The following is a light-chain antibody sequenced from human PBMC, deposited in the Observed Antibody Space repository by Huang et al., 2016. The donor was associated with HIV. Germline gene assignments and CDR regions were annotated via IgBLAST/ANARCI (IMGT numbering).Light chain of an antibody. CDR2: GAS. CDR1: QGVSDNY. Sequence: EIVLTQSPDTLSLSPGERATLSCGANQGVSDNYLAWYQHRPGQAPRLLIYGASNRATGVPDRFSGSGSGTDFTLTISRLEPEDFAVYHCQQYGNSPYTFGQGTKLEIK. J-gene: IGKJ2*01. V-gene: IGKV3-20*01. CDR3: QQYGNSPYT.